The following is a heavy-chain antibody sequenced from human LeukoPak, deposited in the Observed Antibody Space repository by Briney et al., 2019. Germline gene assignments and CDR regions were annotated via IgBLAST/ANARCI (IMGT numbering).Heavy chain of an antibody. V-gene: IGHV3-11*01. CDR1: GFTLSHYY. CDR2: ISSSGDTI. Sequence: PGGSLRLSCAASGFTLSHYYMTWIRQAPGKGLEWLSCISSSGDTIYYADSVKGRFTVSRDNAENSLYLQMKSLRAEDTAMYYCARQGSEIDYWGQGTLVTVSS. J-gene: IGHJ4*02. CDR3: ARQGSEIDY.